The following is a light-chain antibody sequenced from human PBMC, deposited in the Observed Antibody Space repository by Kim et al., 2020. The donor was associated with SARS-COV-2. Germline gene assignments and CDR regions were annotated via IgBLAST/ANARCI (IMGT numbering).Light chain of an antibody. Sequence: GQSVAISCTGTSSDIGGYILVSWYQQLPGKAPKLMIFEVNMRPSGVPGRFSGSKSGNTASLTVSGLQADDEADYYCSSYAGIYNYVFGTVTKVTVL. CDR3: SSYAGIYNYV. CDR2: EVN. J-gene: IGLJ1*01. CDR1: SSDIGGYIL. V-gene: IGLV2-8*01.